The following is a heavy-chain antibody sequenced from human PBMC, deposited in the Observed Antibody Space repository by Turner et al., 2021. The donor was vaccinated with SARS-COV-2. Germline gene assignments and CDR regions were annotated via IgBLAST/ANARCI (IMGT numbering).Heavy chain of an antibody. D-gene: IGHD1-1*01. CDR3: ARDHGYRAQVGYYGMGV. CDR1: GFTFRRYW. J-gene: IGHJ6*02. V-gene: IGHV3-7*01. Sequence: EVQLVESGGGLVQPGGSLRLSCAASGFTFRRYWMSWVRQAPGKWLEWVANIKQDESEKYYVDSVKGRFTISRDNAKNSLYLQMNSLRAEDTAVYYCARDHGYRAQVGYYGMGVWGQGTTVTVSS. CDR2: IKQDESEK.